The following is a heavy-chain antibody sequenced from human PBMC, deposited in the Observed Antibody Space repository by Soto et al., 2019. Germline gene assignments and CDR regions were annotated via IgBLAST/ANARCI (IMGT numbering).Heavy chain of an antibody. J-gene: IGHJ4*02. Sequence: SVKVSCKASGGTFSSYAISWVRQAPGQGLEWMGGIIPIFGTANYAQKFQGRVTITADESTSTAYMELNSLRAEDTAVYYCARDPYSSGWPVDYWGQGTLVTVSS. CDR2: IIPIFGTA. CDR1: GGTFSSYA. CDR3: ARDPYSSGWPVDY. V-gene: IGHV1-69*13. D-gene: IGHD6-19*01.